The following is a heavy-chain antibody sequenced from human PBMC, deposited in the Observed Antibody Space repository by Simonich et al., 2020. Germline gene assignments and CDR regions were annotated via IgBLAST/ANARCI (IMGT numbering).Heavy chain of an antibody. Sequence: QVQLQESGPGLVKPSETLSLTCAVSGYSISSGYYWGWIRQPPGKGLECIGSIYHGGSTYYNPPLKSRVTISVDTSKNQFSLKLSSVTAADTAVYYCARVGYSNYYYGMDVWGQGTTVTVSS. CDR3: ARVGYSNYYYGMDV. V-gene: IGHV4-38-2*01. J-gene: IGHJ6*02. CDR2: IYHGGST. D-gene: IGHD6-13*01. CDR1: GYSISSGYY.